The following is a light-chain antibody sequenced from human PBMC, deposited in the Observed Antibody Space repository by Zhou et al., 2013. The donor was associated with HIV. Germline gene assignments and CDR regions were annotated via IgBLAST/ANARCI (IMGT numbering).Light chain of an antibody. V-gene: IGKV1-9*01. CDR2: DAS. Sequence: IQLTQSPSSLSASIGDRVTITCRASQDIATYLAWYQQIPGKAPRVLIYDASTLQTGVSSRFSGSGSGAEFTLSISGLQREDFAIYYCQQLNSFPLTFGQGTRLEIK. J-gene: IGKJ5*01. CDR1: QDIATY. CDR3: QQLNSFPLT.